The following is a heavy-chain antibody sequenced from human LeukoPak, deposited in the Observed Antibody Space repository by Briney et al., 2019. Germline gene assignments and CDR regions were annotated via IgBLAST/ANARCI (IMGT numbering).Heavy chain of an antibody. Sequence: GGSLRLSCAASGFTFSSYRMHWVRQAPGKGLVWVSRINSAGSNIDYADSVKGRFTISRDNAKNTLYLQMNSLRAEDPAVYYCARSNWNFDYWGQGTLVTVSS. V-gene: IGHV3-74*01. J-gene: IGHJ4*02. CDR1: GFTFSSYR. CDR2: INSAGSNI. D-gene: IGHD1-20*01. CDR3: ARSNWNFDY.